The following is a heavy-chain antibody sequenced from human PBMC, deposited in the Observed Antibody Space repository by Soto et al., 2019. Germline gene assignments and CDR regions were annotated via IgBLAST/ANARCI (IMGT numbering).Heavy chain of an antibody. J-gene: IGHJ5*02. Sequence: QVQLVQSGAEVKKPGASVKVSCKASGYTFTSYDINWVRQATGQGLEWMGWMNPNSGNTGYAQKFQGRVTMTRNTSISTTYMELSSLRYEDTAVYYCASGRKYSRTFDPWGPGTLVTVSS. CDR1: GYTFTSYD. V-gene: IGHV1-8*01. CDR3: ASGRKYSRTFDP. CDR2: MNPNSGNT. D-gene: IGHD6-6*01.